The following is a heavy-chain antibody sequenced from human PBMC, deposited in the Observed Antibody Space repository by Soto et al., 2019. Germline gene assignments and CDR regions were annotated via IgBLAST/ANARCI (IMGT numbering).Heavy chain of an antibody. CDR1: GLTVSTNY. CDR3: ARVTTLAFDY. CDR2: MYSDGRT. D-gene: IGHD1-1*01. V-gene: IGHV3-66*01. J-gene: IGHJ4*02. Sequence: GGSLRLSCAAPGLTVSTNYMSWVRQAPGKGLEWVSIMYSDGRTFHADSVKGRFTISRDKSKNMLYLQMNSLRAEDTAVYYCARVTTLAFDYWGQGTLVTVS.